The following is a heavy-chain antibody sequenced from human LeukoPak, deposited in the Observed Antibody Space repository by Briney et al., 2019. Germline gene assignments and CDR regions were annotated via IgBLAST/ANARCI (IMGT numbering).Heavy chain of an antibody. J-gene: IGHJ4*02. Sequence: ASVTVSCKASGGTFSSYAISWVRQAPGQGLEWMGRIIPILGIANYAQKFQGRVTITADESTSTAYMELSSLRSEDTAVYYCASGADDYYDSSGNFDYWGQGTLVTVSS. D-gene: IGHD3-22*01. CDR3: ASGADDYYDSSGNFDY. V-gene: IGHV1-69*04. CDR1: GGTFSSYA. CDR2: IIPILGIA.